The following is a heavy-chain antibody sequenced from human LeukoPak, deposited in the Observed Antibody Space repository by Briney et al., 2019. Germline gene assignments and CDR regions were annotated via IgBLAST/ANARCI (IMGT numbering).Heavy chain of an antibody. J-gene: IGHJ3*02. CDR1: GYTFTGYY. D-gene: IGHD6-13*01. CDR2: INPNSGGT. Sequence: ASVKVSCKASGYTFTGYYMHWVRQAPGQGREWMGWINPNSGGTNYAQKFQGWVTMTRDTSISTAYMELSRLRSDDTAVYYCARDLGIAAAGTAGDAFDIWGQGTMVTVSS. V-gene: IGHV1-2*04. CDR3: ARDLGIAAAGTAGDAFDI.